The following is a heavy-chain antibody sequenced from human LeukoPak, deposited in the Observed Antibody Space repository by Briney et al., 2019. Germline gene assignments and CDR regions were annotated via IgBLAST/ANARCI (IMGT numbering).Heavy chain of an antibody. CDR1: GYTFTSYY. V-gene: IGHV1-46*01. CDR2: TNPSGGST. D-gene: IGHD2-15*01. Sequence: ASVKVSCKASGYTFTSYYMHWVRQAPGQGLEWMGITNPSGGSTSYAQKFQGRVTMTRDTSTSTVYMELSSLRSEDTAVYYCARVRQILRIPDYWGQGTLVTVSS. J-gene: IGHJ4*02. CDR3: ARVRQILRIPDY.